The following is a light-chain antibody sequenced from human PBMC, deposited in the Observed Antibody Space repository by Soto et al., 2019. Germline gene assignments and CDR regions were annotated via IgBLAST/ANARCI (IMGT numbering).Light chain of an antibody. Sequence: EIVMTQSPATLSVSPGERATLSCRASQSVSSNLAWYQQKPGQAPRLLIYGASTRATGIPARFSGSGSGTEFTLTISSLQSEDFAVCCCQQYNNGPRTFGQGTTVAI. J-gene: IGKJ1*01. V-gene: IGKV3-15*01. CDR2: GAS. CDR1: QSVSSN. CDR3: QQYNNGPRT.